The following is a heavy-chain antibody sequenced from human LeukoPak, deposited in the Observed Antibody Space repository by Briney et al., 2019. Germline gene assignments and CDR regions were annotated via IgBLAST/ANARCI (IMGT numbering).Heavy chain of an antibody. CDR3: ARLQGGGSYRNFDY. V-gene: IGHV1-46*01. Sequence: ASVKVSCKAFGYTFTSNYMHWVRQAPGQGPEWMGVISPSGGSTTYAQKFQGRVTLTRDMSTSTDYLELSSLRSEDTAVYYCARLQGGGSYRNFDYWGQGTLVTVSS. J-gene: IGHJ4*02. CDR2: ISPSGGST. D-gene: IGHD3-16*02. CDR1: GYTFTSNY.